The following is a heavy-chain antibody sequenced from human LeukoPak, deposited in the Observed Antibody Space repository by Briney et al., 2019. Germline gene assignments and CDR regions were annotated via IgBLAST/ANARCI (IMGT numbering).Heavy chain of an antibody. CDR1: GGSFSGYY. V-gene: IGHV4-34*01. D-gene: IGHD3-3*01. J-gene: IGHJ5*02. CDR2: INHSGST. Sequence: KPSETLSLTCAVYGGSFSGYYWSWIRQPPGKGLEWIGEINHSGSTNYDPSLKSRVTISVDTSKNQFSLKLSSVTAADTAVYYCARGTIVVVPAATYYDFWSGYSWLDPWGQGTLVTVSS. CDR3: ARGTIVVVPAATYYDFWSGYSWLDP.